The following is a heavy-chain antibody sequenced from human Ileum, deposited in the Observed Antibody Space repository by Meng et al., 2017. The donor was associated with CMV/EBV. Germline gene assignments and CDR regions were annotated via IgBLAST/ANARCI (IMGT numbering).Heavy chain of an antibody. CDR3: ARGAILDF. CDR2: IHHSGST. J-gene: IGHJ4*02. CDR1: GWSFSGYF. V-gene: IGHV4-34*01. Sequence: QVQLQQWGAGLLKPSETLSLTCAVYGWSFSGYFWAWIRQPPGKGLEWIGEIHHSGSTNYNPSLKSRVTISVDTSNSQFSLRLSSVTAADTAVYFCARGAILDFWGQGALVTVSS.